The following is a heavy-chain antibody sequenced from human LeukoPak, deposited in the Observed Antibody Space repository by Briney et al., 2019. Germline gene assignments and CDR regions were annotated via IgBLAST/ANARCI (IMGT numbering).Heavy chain of an antibody. CDR1: GGSFSGYY. V-gene: IGHV4-34*01. J-gene: IGHJ4*02. Sequence: TASETLSLTCAVYGGSFSGYYWSWIRQPPGKGLEWIGEINHSGSPNYNPSLKSRVTISVDTSKDQFSLKLSSVTAADTAVYYCARGRNDSYYFDYWGQGTLVTVSS. CDR2: INHSGSP. D-gene: IGHD2-21*01. CDR3: ARGRNDSYYFDY.